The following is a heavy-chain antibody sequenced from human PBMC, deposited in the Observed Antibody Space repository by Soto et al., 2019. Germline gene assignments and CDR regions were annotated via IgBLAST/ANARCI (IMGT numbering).Heavy chain of an antibody. V-gene: IGHV1-69*01. CDR2: IIPIFGTA. Sequence: QVQLVQSGAEVKKPGSSVKVSCKASGGTFSSYAISWVRQAPGQGLGLLGGIIPIFGTANYAQKFQGRVTITADESTRTAYMEMRSLRYEETAVYYCASPNFRCWQQLDPWGQGPLVTVYS. CDR1: GGTFSSYA. J-gene: IGHJ5*02. CDR3: ASPNFRCWQQLDP. D-gene: IGHD3-10*02.